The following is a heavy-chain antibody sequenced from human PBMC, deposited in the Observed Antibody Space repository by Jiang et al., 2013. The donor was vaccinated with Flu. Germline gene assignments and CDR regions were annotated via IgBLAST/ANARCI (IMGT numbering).Heavy chain of an antibody. CDR1: GYSITSGYY. CDR2: IHHSGST. Sequence: LLKPSETLSLTCTVSGYSITSGYYWGWIRQPPGKGLEWIGSIHHSGSTYYNPSLKSRVTISVDTSKNQFSLKLSSVTAADTAVYYCARLISGYYFDYWGQGTLVTVSS. J-gene: IGHJ4*02. D-gene: IGHD3-10*01. CDR3: ARLISGYYFDY. V-gene: IGHV4-38-2*02.